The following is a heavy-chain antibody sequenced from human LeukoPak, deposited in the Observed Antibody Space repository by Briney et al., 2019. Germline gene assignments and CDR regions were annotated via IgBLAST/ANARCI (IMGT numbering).Heavy chain of an antibody. V-gene: IGHV3-7*01. CDR2: LKHDGSEK. CDR3: ARVRGPTLVTSYMDV. J-gene: IGHJ6*03. Sequence: GGSLRLSCAASGFTFRDNWMTWVRQAPGKGLEWVASLKHDGSEKYYVDSVKGRFTISRDNAKNSLYLQMISLRAEDTAVYHCARVRGPTLVTSYMDVWGKGTTVTVSS. CDR1: GFTFRDNW. D-gene: IGHD3-10*01.